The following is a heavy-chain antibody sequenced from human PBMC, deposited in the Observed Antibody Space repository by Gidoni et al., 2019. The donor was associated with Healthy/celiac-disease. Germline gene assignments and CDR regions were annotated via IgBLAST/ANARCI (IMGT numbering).Heavy chain of an antibody. CDR2: ISGSGGST. D-gene: IGHD3-22*01. Sequence: EVQLLESGGGLVQPGGSLRLSCAASGFTFSSYAMSWVRQAPGKGLEWVAAISGSGGSTYYADSVKGRFTISRDNSKNTLYLQMNSLRAEDTAVYYCAKASSGYHDAFDIWGQGTMVTVSS. CDR1: GFTFSSYA. CDR3: AKASSGYHDAFDI. J-gene: IGHJ3*02. V-gene: IGHV3-23*01.